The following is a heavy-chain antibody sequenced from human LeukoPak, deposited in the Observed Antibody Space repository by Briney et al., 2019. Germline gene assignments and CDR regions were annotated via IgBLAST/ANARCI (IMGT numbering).Heavy chain of an antibody. CDR1: GFTFSSYW. Sequence: QSGGSLRLSCAASGFTFSSYWMNWVRQAPGKGLEWVSYISSSGSTIYYADSVKGRFTISRDNAKNSLYLQMNSLRAEDTAVYYCARGLWFGELSTIGFDYWGQGTLVTVSS. D-gene: IGHD3-10*01. CDR3: ARGLWFGELSTIGFDY. J-gene: IGHJ4*02. CDR2: ISSSGSTI. V-gene: IGHV3-48*04.